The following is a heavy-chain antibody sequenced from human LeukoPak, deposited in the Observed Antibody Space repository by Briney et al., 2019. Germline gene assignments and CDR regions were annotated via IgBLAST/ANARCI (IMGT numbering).Heavy chain of an antibody. Sequence: ASVKVSCKASGFTFTGYYMHWVRQAPGQGLEWMGWINPNSGGTNYAQKFQGRVTMTRDTSITTAYMELTSLRSDDTAVYYCARDLFYSVSGTYYDVGRVFNYWGQGTLVTVSS. J-gene: IGHJ4*02. V-gene: IGHV1-2*02. CDR3: ARDLFYSVSGTYYDVGRVFNY. CDR1: GFTFTGYY. D-gene: IGHD3-10*01. CDR2: INPNSGGT.